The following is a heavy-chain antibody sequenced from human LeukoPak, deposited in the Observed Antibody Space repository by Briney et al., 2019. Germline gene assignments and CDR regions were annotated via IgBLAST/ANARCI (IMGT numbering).Heavy chain of an antibody. CDR3: ARHGGYSSPPLY. CDR2: IYYSGST. CDR1: GGSISSYY. Sequence: SETLSLPCTVSGGSISSYYWSWIRQPPGKGLEWIGYIYYSGSTNYNPSLKSRVTMSVDTSKNQFSLKLSSVTAADTAVYYCARHGGYSSPPLYWGQGTLVTVSS. V-gene: IGHV4-59*08. D-gene: IGHD4-23*01. J-gene: IGHJ4*02.